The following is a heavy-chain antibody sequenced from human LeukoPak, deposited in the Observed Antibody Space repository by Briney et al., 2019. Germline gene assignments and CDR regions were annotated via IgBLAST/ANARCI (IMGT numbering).Heavy chain of an antibody. CDR1: GFTFSSYS. Sequence: GGSLRLSCAASGFTFSSYSMNWVRQAPGKGLEWVSYISSSSSTIYYADSTKGRFTISRDNAKNSLYLQMNSLRAEDTAVYYCARGPAAIVYYYYGMDVWGQGTTVTVSS. CDR3: ARGPAAIVYYYYGMDV. V-gene: IGHV3-48*01. J-gene: IGHJ6*02. D-gene: IGHD2-2*01. CDR2: ISSSSSTI.